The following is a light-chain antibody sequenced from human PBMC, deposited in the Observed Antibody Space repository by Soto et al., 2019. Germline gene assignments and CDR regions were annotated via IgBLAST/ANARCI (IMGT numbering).Light chain of an antibody. CDR1: XXXIGADYX. V-gene: IGLV1-40*01. CDR2: GNT. J-gene: IGLJ1*01. Sequence: QSVLTQPPSFSLAPVHRVTXXCXLXXXXIGADYXVHLYHHLPGTAPRLLIYGNTNRPSGVPGRFSGSKSDTSASLAITGLQAEDEGDYYCQSYDTSLLAYVFGTGTKVTVL. CDR3: QSYDTSLLAYV.